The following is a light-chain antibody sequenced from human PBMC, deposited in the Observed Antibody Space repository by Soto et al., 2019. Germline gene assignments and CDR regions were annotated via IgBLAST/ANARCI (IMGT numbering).Light chain of an antibody. CDR3: QQHDTSPRT. V-gene: IGKV3-20*01. Sequence: EIVLTQSPGTLSLSPGERATLSCRASQSVSRSFLAWYQQKPGQAPRLLIYGASSRATGIPDRFSGSGSGTDFTLTISRLEPEDSALYYCQQHDTSPRTFGQGTKLEI. CDR1: QSVSRSF. J-gene: IGKJ2*01. CDR2: GAS.